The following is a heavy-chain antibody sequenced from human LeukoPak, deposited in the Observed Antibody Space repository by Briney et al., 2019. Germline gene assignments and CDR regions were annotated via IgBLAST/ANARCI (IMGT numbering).Heavy chain of an antibody. CDR2: ITGSGGRT. D-gene: IGHD3-16*02. CDR3: ARDKKVSGYYVWGSYRPFDY. CDR1: GFTFSSYA. V-gene: IGHV3-23*01. J-gene: IGHJ4*02. Sequence: PGGSLRLSRAASGFTFSSYAMNWVRQAPGEGLEWVSAITGSGGRTYYADSVKGRFTISRDNAKNSLYLQMNSLRAEDTAVYYCARDKKVSGYYVWGSYRPFDYWGQGTLVTVSS.